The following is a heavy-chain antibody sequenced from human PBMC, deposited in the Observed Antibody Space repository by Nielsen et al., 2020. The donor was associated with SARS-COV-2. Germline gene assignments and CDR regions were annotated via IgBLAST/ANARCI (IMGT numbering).Heavy chain of an antibody. CDR2: ISSSSSTI. J-gene: IGHJ4*02. V-gene: IGHV3-48*02. CDR1: GFTFSSYS. Sequence: GESLKISCAASGFTFSSYSMNWVRQAPGKGLEWVSYISSSSSTIYYADSVKGRFTISRDNAKNSLYLQMNSLRDEDTAVYYCAPRPLHGGDYPGYWGQGTLVTVPS. CDR3: APRPLHGGDYPGY. D-gene: IGHD4-17*01.